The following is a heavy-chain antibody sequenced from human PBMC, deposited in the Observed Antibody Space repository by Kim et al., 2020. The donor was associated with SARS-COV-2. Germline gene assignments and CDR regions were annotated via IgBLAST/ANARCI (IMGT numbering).Heavy chain of an antibody. CDR3: AREAVSTGYRYGLGFNY. V-gene: IGHV4-59*01. CDR1: GGSISGYY. Sequence: SETLSLTCTVSGGSISGYYWSWIRQPPGKGLEWIGNMYYGGSTNHNPSLKSRVTISVDTSKNQFSLKLSSVTAADTAVYYCAREAVSTGYRYGLGFNYWGQGTLVTVSS. J-gene: IGHJ4*02. D-gene: IGHD5-18*01. CDR2: MYYGGST.